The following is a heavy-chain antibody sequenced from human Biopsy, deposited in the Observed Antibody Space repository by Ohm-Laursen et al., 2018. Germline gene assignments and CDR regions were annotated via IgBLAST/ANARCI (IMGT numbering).Heavy chain of an antibody. V-gene: IGHV3-30*18. D-gene: IGHD6-19*01. CDR2: TSFDGSNK. CDR3: AKDGGQWLGGAFDI. Sequence: SLRLSCTASGFDFGSFGMHWVRQPPGKGLEWLAVTSFDGSNKFYAESVRGRFTISRDRSRDTLYLQMNRLTNEDAALYYCAKDGGQWLGGAFDIWGHGTMVIVAS. CDR1: GFDFGSFG. J-gene: IGHJ3*02.